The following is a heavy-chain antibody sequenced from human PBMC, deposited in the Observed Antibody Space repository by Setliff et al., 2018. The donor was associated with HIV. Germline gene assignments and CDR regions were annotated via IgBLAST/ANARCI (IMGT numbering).Heavy chain of an antibody. V-gene: IGHV4-34*01. CDR2: INHSGST. J-gene: IGHJ4*02. Sequence: PSETLSLTCTASGFTFSSYAMSWVRQAPGKGLEWIGEINHSGSTNHNPSLKSRVTISVDTSKNQFSLKLTSVTAADTAVYYCARGRLYGVVDYWGQGTLVTVSS. CDR3: ARGRLYGVVDY. CDR1: GFTFSSYA. D-gene: IGHD3-10*01.